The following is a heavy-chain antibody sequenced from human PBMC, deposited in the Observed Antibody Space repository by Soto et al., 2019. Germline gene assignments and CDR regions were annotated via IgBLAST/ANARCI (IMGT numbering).Heavy chain of an antibody. J-gene: IGHJ4*02. CDR1: GGTFSSYA. CDR3: ARDPDGGGRSFDY. Sequence: QVQLVQSGAEVKKPGSSVKVSCKASGGTFSSYAISWVRQAPGHGLEWMGGIIPIFGTANYAQKFQGRVTITADESTSTASMALSSLRSEDTGVYYCARDPDGGGRSFDYWGQGTLVTVSS. V-gene: IGHV1-69*12. D-gene: IGHD1-26*01. CDR2: IIPIFGTA.